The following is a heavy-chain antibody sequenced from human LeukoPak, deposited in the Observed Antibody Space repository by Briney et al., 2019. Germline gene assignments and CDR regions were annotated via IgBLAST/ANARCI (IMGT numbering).Heavy chain of an antibody. CDR3: AKKPSSGKLFH. Sequence: GRSLRLSCAASGFTFSSYAMHWVRQAPGKGLEWVAVISYDGSNKYYADSVKGRFTISRDNSKNTLYLQMNSLRAEDTAVYYCAKKPSSGKLFHWGQGTLVTVSS. D-gene: IGHD3-22*01. V-gene: IGHV3-30-3*02. CDR1: GFTFSSYA. J-gene: IGHJ4*02. CDR2: ISYDGSNK.